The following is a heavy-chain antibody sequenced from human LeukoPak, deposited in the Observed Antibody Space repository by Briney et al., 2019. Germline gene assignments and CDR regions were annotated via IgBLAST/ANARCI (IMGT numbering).Heavy chain of an antibody. D-gene: IGHD5-18*01. Sequence: SVKVFCKASGGTFSSNAISWVRQAPGQGLEWMGGIVPIFGTAKYAQKFQGRVTITADESTSTAYMELSSLRSEDTAVYYCARGRYSYGWGYYYYYGMDVWGQGTTVTVSS. CDR3: ARGRYSYGWGYYYYYGMDV. CDR1: GGTFSSNA. J-gene: IGHJ6*02. CDR2: IVPIFGTA. V-gene: IGHV1-69*13.